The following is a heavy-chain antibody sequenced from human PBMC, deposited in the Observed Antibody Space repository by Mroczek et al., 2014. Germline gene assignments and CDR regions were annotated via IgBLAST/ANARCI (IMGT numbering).Heavy chain of an antibody. D-gene: IGHD6-19*01. CDR3: AARHRSGWLGNLFDY. CDR2: IYYSGST. Sequence: QVQLQQWGPGLVKPSQTLSLTCTVSGGSISSGDYYWGWIRQPPGKGLEWIGSIYYSGSTYYNPSLKSRVTISVDTSKNQFSLKLSSVTAADTAVYYCAARHRSGWLGNLFDYWGQGTLVTVSS. CDR1: GGSISSGDYY. J-gene: IGHJ4*02. V-gene: IGHV4-39*01.